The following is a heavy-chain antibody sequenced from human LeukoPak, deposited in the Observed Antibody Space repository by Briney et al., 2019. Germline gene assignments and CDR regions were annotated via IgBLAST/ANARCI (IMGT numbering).Heavy chain of an antibody. CDR2: IIPILGIA. CDR3: ASSAPSYYYYYGMDV. J-gene: IGHJ6*02. V-gene: IGHV1-69*04. CDR1: GGTSSSYA. Sequence: SVKVSCKASGGTSSSYAISWVRQAPGQGLEWMGRIIPILGIANYAQKFQGRVTITADKSTSTAYMELSSLRSEDTAVYYCASSAPSYYYYYGMDVWGQGTTVTVSS.